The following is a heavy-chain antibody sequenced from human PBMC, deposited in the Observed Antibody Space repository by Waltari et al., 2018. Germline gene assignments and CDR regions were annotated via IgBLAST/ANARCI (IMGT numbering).Heavy chain of an antibody. CDR1: GFTFISYA. V-gene: IGHV3-23*03. CDR3: ARNQGVGVGGFDF. J-gene: IGHJ4*02. CDR2: GYGSGKNT. Sequence: EVQLLESGGGLVQPGGSLRLSCAASGFTFISYAMSWVRQSPGKGLGLVLCGYGSGKNTFYADSVKGRFTISRDNSKNTLYLQMNSLRAEDTAVYYCARNQGVGVGGFDFWGQGSLVTVSS. D-gene: IGHD3-16*01.